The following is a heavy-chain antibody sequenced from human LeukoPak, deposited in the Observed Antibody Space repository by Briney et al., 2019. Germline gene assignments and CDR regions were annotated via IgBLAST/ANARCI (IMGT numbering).Heavy chain of an antibody. V-gene: IGHV3-21*04. CDR1: GFTFSSYS. CDR2: ISSSSSYI. D-gene: IGHD1-7*01. J-gene: IGHJ4*02. Sequence: GGSLRLSCAASGFTFSSYSMNWVRQAPGKGLEWVSFISSSSSYIYYADSVKGRFTISRDNAKNSLYLQMNSLRAEDTALYYCARVSRPGNYWVVAYYFDYWGQGTLVTVSS. CDR3: ARVSRPGNYWVVAYYFDY.